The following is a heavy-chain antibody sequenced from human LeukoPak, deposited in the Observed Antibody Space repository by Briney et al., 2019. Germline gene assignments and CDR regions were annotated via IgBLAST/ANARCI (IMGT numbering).Heavy chain of an antibody. V-gene: IGHV3-15*01. CDR3: ATADSSGWWRGY. CDR2: IKSKTDGGTT. Sequence: GGSLRLSCAAPGFTFSNAWMSWVRQTPGKGLEWVGRIKSKTDGGTTDYAAPVKGRFTISRDDSKNTLYLQMNSLKTEDTAVYYCATADSSGWWRGYWGQGTLVIVSS. J-gene: IGHJ4*02. D-gene: IGHD6-19*01. CDR1: GFTFSNAW.